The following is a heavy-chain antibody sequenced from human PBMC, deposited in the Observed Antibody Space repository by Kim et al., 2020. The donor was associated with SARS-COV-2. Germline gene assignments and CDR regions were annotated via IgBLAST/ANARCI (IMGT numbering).Heavy chain of an antibody. J-gene: IGHJ4*02. Sequence: SETLSLTCAVYGGSFSGYYWSWIRQPPGKGLEWIGEINHSGSTNYNPSLKSRVTISVDTSKNQFSLKLSSVTAADTAVYYCARARPRARTYYYDSSGYFPSYFDYWGQGTLVTVSS. CDR2: INHSGST. D-gene: IGHD3-22*01. CDR3: ARARPRARTYYYDSSGYFPSYFDY. V-gene: IGHV4-34*01. CDR1: GGSFSGYY.